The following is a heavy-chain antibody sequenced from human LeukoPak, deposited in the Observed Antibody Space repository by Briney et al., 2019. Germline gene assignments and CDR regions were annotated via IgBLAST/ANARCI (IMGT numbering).Heavy chain of an antibody. J-gene: IGHJ4*02. CDR1: GFTFSSYA. Sequence: GGSLRLSCAASGFTFSSYAMSWVRQAPGKGLEWVSAISGSGGSTYYADSVKGRFTICRDNSKNTLYLQMNSLRAEDTAVYYCAKPLNRYCSGGSCYDFDYWGQGTLVTVSS. D-gene: IGHD2-15*01. CDR2: ISGSGGST. V-gene: IGHV3-23*01. CDR3: AKPLNRYCSGGSCYDFDY.